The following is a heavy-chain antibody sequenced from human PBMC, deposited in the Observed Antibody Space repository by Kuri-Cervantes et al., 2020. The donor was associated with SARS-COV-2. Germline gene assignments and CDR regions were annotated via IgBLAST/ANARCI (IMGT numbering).Heavy chain of an antibody. Sequence: GESLKISCSASGFTFSDYYISWIRQAPGKGLEWVGFIRSKAYGGTTEYAASVKGRFTISRDDSKSIAYLQMNSLKTEDTAVYYCTRDPAYDAFDIWGQGTMVTVSS. CDR1: GFTFSDYY. CDR3: TRDPAYDAFDI. J-gene: IGHJ3*02. V-gene: IGHV3-49*03. CDR2: IRSKAYGGTT.